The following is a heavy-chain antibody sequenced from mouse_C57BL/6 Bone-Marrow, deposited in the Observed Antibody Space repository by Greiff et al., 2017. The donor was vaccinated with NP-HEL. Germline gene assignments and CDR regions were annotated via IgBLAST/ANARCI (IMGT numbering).Heavy chain of an antibody. V-gene: IGHV1-64*01. J-gene: IGHJ2*01. Sequence: QVQLQQPGAELVKPGASVKLSSNASCNTVNMSVVPTAQTPPCPCLAWIGMIHPNSGSTNYNEKFKSKATLTVDKSSNTAYMQLSSLTSEDSAVYYCARDDTTVGNFCDYWGQGTTLTVSS. CDR2: IHPNSGST. CDR3: ARDDTTVGNFCDY. CDR1: CNTVNMSV. D-gene: IGHD1-1*01.